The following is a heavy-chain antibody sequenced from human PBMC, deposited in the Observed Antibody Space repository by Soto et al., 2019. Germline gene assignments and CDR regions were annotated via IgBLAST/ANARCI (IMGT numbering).Heavy chain of an antibody. V-gene: IGHV3-66*01. CDR1: GLTVSSNY. Sequence: PGGSLRLSCAASGLTVSSNYMSWVRQATGKGLEWVSVIYSGGSTYYADSVKGRFTISRDNSKNTLYLQMNSLRAEDTAVYYCARSSGYVPRLLDYWGQGTLVTVSS. CDR2: IYSGGST. D-gene: IGHD5-12*01. CDR3: ARSSGYVPRLLDY. J-gene: IGHJ4*02.